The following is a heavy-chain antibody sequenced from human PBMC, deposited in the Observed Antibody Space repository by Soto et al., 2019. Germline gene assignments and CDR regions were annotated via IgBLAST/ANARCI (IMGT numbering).Heavy chain of an antibody. D-gene: IGHD2-2*01. Sequence: GESLKISCKGSGYSITSYWISWVRQMPGKGLEWMGRIDTSDAYTNSSTSFQVHGTISTVKSISTAYLQWSSLRASATAMYYCARRYCSSTSCPSNYYGMDVWGQGTTVTVSS. CDR2: IDTSDAYT. CDR1: GYSITSYW. CDR3: ARRYCSSTSCPSNYYGMDV. V-gene: IGHV5-10-1*01. J-gene: IGHJ6*02.